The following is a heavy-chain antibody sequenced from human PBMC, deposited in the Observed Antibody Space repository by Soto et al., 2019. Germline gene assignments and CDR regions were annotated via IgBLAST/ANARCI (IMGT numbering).Heavy chain of an antibody. CDR1: GFTFSNAW. CDR3: TRDILYYDSSGYYSVANAFDI. D-gene: IGHD3-22*01. V-gene: IGHV3-15*07. Sequence: GGSLRLSCAASGFTFSNAWMNWFRQAPGKGLEWVGHIESKTDGGTTDYAAPVKGRFTISRHDSKNTLYLQMNSLKTEDTAVYYCTRDILYYDSSGYYSVANAFDIWRQGTMVTV. J-gene: IGHJ3*02. CDR2: IESKTDGGTT.